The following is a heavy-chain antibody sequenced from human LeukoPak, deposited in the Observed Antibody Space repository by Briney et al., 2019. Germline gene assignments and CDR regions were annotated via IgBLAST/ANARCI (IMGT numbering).Heavy chain of an antibody. CDR1: GFTFDDYA. D-gene: IGHD6-13*01. V-gene: IGHV3-13*01. CDR3: ARRSAAAGIDAFDI. Sequence: GGSLRLSCAASGFTFDDYAMHWVRQPTGKGLEWVSAIGTGGDTYYPGSVKGRFTVVRENAKNTLYLQMNSLRAGDTAMYYCARRSAAAGIDAFDIWGQGTMVTVSS. CDR2: IGTGGDT. J-gene: IGHJ3*02.